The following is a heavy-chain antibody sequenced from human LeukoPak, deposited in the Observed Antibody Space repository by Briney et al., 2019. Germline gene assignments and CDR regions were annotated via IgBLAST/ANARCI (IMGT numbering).Heavy chain of an antibody. CDR2: IYSGGST. CDR3: ARVWGLNKWELPFGAFDI. CDR1: GFTVSSNY. D-gene: IGHD1-26*01. J-gene: IGHJ3*02. V-gene: IGHV3-66*02. Sequence: PGGSLRLSCAASGFTVSSNYMSWVRQAPGKGLEWVSVIYSGGSTYYADSVKGRFTISRDNSKNTLYLQMNSLRAEDTAVYYCARVWGLNKWELPFGAFDIWGQGTMVTVSS.